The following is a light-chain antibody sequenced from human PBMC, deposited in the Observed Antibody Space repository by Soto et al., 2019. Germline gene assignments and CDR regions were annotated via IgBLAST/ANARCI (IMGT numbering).Light chain of an antibody. CDR2: DVS. CDR1: SSDVGGYNY. J-gene: IGLJ3*02. Sequence: QSVLTQPASVSGSPGQSITISCTGTSSDVGGYNYVSWYQQHPGKAPKLMIYDVSNRPSGVSNRFSGSKSRNTASLTISGLQAEDEADYYCSSYTSSSTLGVFGGGTQLTVL. V-gene: IGLV2-14*01. CDR3: SSYTSSSTLGV.